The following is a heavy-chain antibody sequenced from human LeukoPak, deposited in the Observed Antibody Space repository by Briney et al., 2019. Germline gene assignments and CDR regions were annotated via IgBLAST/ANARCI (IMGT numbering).Heavy chain of an antibody. CDR1: GFTFDDYA. CDR3: AKAASIGYCSSTSCYFDY. J-gene: IGHJ4*02. D-gene: IGHD2-2*01. V-gene: IGHV3-9*03. Sequence: GGSLRLSCAASGFTFDDYAMHWVRQAPGKGLEWVSGISWNSGSIGYADSVKGRFTISRDNAKNSLYLQMNSLRAEDMALYYCAKAASIGYCSSTSCYFDYWGQGTLVTVSS. CDR2: ISWNSGSI.